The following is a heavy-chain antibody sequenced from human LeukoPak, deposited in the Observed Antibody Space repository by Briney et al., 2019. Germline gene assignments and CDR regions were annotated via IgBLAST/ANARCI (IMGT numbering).Heavy chain of an antibody. CDR1: GGSISSSSYS. Sequence: SETLSLTCTVSGGSISSSSYSWGWIRQPPGKGLEWIGSIYYSGSTYYNPSLKSRVTISVDTSKNQFSLKLSSVTAADTAVYYCARRMTSGYDSVPDDAFDIWGQGTMVTVSS. J-gene: IGHJ3*02. V-gene: IGHV4-39*01. CDR3: ARRMTSGYDSVPDDAFDI. D-gene: IGHD5-12*01. CDR2: IYYSGST.